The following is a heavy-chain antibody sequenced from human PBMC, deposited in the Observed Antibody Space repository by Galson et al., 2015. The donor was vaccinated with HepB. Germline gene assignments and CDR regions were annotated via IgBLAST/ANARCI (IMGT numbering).Heavy chain of an antibody. CDR1: GFTFSNYA. D-gene: IGHD3-9*01. CDR3: ARGPTYYDILTGYSGDAFEI. Sequence: SLRLSCAASGFTFSNYAMNWVRQAPGKGLEWVSALSGSGGSTYSADSVKGRFTTSRDNSKNTLYLQMNSLRAEDTAVYFCARGPTYYDILTGYSGDAFEIWGQGTRVTVSS. J-gene: IGHJ3*02. V-gene: IGHV3-23*01. CDR2: LSGSGGST.